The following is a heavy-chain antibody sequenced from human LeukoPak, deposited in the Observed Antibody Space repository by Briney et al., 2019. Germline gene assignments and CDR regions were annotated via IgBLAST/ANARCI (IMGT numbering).Heavy chain of an antibody. CDR3: ARDSWSYSSSWYGRLDYFDY. J-gene: IGHJ4*02. Sequence: SETLSLTRTVSGGSISSYYWSWVRQPAGKGLEWIGRIYTSGSTNYNPPLKSRVTMSVDTSKNQFSLKLSSVTAADTAVYYCARDSWSYSSSWYGRLDYFDYWGQGTLVTVSS. D-gene: IGHD6-13*01. V-gene: IGHV4-4*07. CDR2: IYTSGST. CDR1: GGSISSYY.